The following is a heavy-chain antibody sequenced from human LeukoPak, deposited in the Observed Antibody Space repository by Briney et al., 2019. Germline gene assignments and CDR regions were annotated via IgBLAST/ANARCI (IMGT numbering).Heavy chain of an antibody. CDR2: IIPIFGTA. Sequence: SVKVSCKASGGTFSSYAISWVRQAPGQGLEWMGGIIPIFGTANYAQKFQGRVTITADESTSTAYMELGSLRSEDTAVYYCARVGLAAAGIFDYWGQGTLVTVSS. V-gene: IGHV1-69*13. CDR3: ARVGLAAAGIFDY. CDR1: GGTFSSYA. J-gene: IGHJ4*02. D-gene: IGHD6-13*01.